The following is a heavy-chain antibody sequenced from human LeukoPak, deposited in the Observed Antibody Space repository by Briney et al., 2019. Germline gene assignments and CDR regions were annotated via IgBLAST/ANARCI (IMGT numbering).Heavy chain of an antibody. V-gene: IGHV3-30-3*01. Sequence: GGSLRLSCAASGFTFSSYAMHWVRQAPGKGLEWVAVISYDGSNKYYADSVKGRFTIPRDNSKNTLYLQMNSLRAEDTAVYYCARMYSSSWSPLGYWGQGTLVTVSS. CDR1: GFTFSSYA. D-gene: IGHD6-13*01. J-gene: IGHJ4*02. CDR3: ARMYSSSWSPLGY. CDR2: ISYDGSNK.